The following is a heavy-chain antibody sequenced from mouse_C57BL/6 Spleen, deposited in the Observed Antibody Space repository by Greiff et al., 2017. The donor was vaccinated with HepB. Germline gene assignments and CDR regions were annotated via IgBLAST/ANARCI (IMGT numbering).Heavy chain of an antibody. V-gene: IGHV1-55*01. CDR3: GRGSPAQAFYAMDY. Sequence: VQLQQPGAELVKPGASVKMSCKASGYTFTSYWITWVKQRPGQGLEWIGDIYPGSGSTNYNEKFKSKATLTVDTSSSTAYMQLSSLTAEDSAVYYGGRGSPAQAFYAMDYWGQGTSVTVSS. J-gene: IGHJ4*01. D-gene: IGHD3-2*02. CDR1: GYTFTSYW. CDR2: IYPGSGST.